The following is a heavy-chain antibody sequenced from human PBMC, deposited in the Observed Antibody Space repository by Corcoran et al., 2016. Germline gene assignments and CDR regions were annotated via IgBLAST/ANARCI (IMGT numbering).Heavy chain of an antibody. V-gene: IGHV1-3*01. CDR2: INAGNGNT. Sequence: QVQLVQSGAEVKKPGASVKVSCKASGYTFTSYAMHWVRQAPGQRLEWMGWINAGNGNTKYSQKFQGRVTITRDTSASTAYMELSSLRSEDTAVYYCARDPSSYENWYFDLWGRGTLVTVSS. D-gene: IGHD6-6*01. CDR1: GYTFTSYA. J-gene: IGHJ2*01. CDR3: ARDPSSYENWYFDL.